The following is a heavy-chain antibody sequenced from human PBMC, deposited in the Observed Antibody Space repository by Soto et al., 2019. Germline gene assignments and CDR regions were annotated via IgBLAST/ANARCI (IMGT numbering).Heavy chain of an antibody. CDR2: ITWNGGNS. D-gene: IGHD3-16*01. Sequence: GGSLRLSCAASGFRFDDYNIHWVRQAPGKGLEWVSLITWNGGNSYYADSVKGRFTISRDGTTESVSLQMTSLKREDTGLYFCARETLSYGSALDVWGQGTTVTVSS. CDR3: ARETLSYGSALDV. J-gene: IGHJ6*02. CDR1: GFRFDDYN. V-gene: IGHV3-43*01.